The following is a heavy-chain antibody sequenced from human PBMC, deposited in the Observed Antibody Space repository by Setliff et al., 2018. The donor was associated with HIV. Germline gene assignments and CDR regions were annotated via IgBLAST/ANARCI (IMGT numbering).Heavy chain of an antibody. V-gene: IGHV1-69*10. CDR1: GYTFSSYG. CDR2: IVPILGIA. J-gene: IGHJ3*02. D-gene: IGHD7-27*01. Sequence: ASVKVSCKASGYTFSSYGIGWVRQAPGQGLEWMGAIVPILGIANSAQKFQGRVTITTDESTNTAYMELSSLRSEDTAVYYCARIPTGGAFDIWGQGTVVTVS. CDR3: ARIPTGGAFDI.